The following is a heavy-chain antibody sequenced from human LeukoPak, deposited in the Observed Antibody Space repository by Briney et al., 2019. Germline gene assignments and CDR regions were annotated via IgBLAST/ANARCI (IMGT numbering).Heavy chain of an antibody. CDR1: GYTFTRYG. CDR2: ISAYNGNT. CDR3: ARRGLAAVDAFDI. V-gene: IGHV1-18*01. D-gene: IGHD6-13*01. Sequence: GASVTVSCKGSGYTFTRYGISWVRQAPGQGLEWMGWISAYNGNTKYAQKVQGRVTMTTDTSTTTAYMELRSLRSDDTAVYYCARRGLAAVDAFDIWGQGTMVTVSS. J-gene: IGHJ3*02.